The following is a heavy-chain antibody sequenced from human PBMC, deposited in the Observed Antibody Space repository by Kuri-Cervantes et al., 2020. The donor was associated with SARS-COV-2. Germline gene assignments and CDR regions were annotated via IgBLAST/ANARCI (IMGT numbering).Heavy chain of an antibody. V-gene: IGHV4-34*01. D-gene: IGHD5-24*01. CDR2: INHSGST. Sequence: SQTLSLTCAVYGGSFSGYYWSWIRQPPGKGLEWIGEINHSGSTYYNPSLKSRVTISVDTSKNQFSLKLSSVTAADTAVYYCARLDGYIIFDYWGQGTLVTVSS. CDR1: GGSFSGYY. J-gene: IGHJ4*02. CDR3: ARLDGYIIFDY.